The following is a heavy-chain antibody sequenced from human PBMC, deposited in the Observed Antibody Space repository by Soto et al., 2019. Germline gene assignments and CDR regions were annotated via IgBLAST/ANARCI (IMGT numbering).Heavy chain of an antibody. CDR3: ARAMADSIDSISYYFDY. J-gene: IGHJ4*02. CDR2: IYYSGST. Sequence: SETLSLTCTVSGGSISSYYWSWIRQPPGKGLEWIGYIYYSGSTNYNPSLKSRVTISVDTSKNQFSLKLISVTAAGTAVYYGARAMADSIDSISYYFDYWGQGTLVTVSS. CDR1: GGSISSYY. D-gene: IGHD6-6*01. V-gene: IGHV4-59*01.